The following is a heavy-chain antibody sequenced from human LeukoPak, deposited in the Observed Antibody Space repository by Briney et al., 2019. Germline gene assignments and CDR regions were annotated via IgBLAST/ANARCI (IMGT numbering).Heavy chain of an antibody. CDR2: INTYSGNS. CDR3: ARGGPDTVARTYYFDY. CDR1: SYTFTNYG. Sequence: GASVKVSCKASSYTFTNYGVSWVRQAPGQGLEWMGWINTYSGNSNYAQRIQGRVIMTADTSTSTAYMELRSLSSGDTAVYYCARGGPDTVARTYYFDYWGQGTLVTVSS. J-gene: IGHJ4*02. V-gene: IGHV1-18*01. D-gene: IGHD4-23*01.